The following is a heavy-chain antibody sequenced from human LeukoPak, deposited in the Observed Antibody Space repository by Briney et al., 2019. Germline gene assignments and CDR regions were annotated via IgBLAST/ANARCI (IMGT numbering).Heavy chain of an antibody. CDR1: GYTFTSHG. J-gene: IGHJ6*02. Sequence: ASVKVSCKASGYTFTSHGISWVRQAPGQGLEWMGWIRPSTGDTDYALNLQGRVTLTTDTSTSTAYMELRSLRSDDTAVYYCARDRWGTVSPDYYGMDVWGQGTTVTVSS. V-gene: IGHV1-18*01. CDR3: ARDRWGTVSPDYYGMDV. CDR2: IRPSTGDT. D-gene: IGHD4-17*01.